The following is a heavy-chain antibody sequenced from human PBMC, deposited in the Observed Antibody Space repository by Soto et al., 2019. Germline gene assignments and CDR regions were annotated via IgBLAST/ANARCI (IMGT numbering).Heavy chain of an antibody. Sequence: SETLSLTCTVSGGSISSGTSYWSWIRQRPGKCLEWIGYIFYSGSFYYTPSLRGRVMILADTSKNQFSLKLSSVTAADTAVYYCARWPGTTSGWFDPWGQGTLVTVSS. V-gene: IGHV4-31*03. CDR2: IFYSGSF. J-gene: IGHJ5*02. CDR1: GGSISSGTSY. D-gene: IGHD1-7*01. CDR3: ARWPGTTSGWFDP.